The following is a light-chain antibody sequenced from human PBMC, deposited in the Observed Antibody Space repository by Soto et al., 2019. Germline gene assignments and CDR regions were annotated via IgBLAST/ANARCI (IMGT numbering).Light chain of an antibody. CDR3: SSFTTSATLV. CDR1: NSDVGAYNY. Sequence: QSALTQSASVSGSPGQSITISCAGSNSDVGAYNYVSWYQQHPGKAPKLIIFDVSNRPSGVSDRFSASKSGNTASLTISGLQAEDEADYYCSSFTTSATLVFGGGTKLTVL. V-gene: IGLV2-14*03. CDR2: DVS. J-gene: IGLJ3*02.